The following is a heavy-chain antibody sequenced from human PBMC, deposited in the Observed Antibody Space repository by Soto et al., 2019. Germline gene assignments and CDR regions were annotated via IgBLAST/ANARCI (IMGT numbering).Heavy chain of an antibody. J-gene: IGHJ4*02. CDR3: ARVPLAHYGDYVWAERDREGYFDY. V-gene: IGHV3-20*04. CDR1: GFTFSSYS. CDR2: INWNGGST. Sequence: PGGSLRLSCAASGFTFSSYSMNWVRQAPGKGLEWVSGINWNGGSTGYADSVKGRFTISRDNAKNSLYLQMNSLRAEDTALYYCARVPLAHYGDYVWAERDREGYFDYWGQGTLVTVSS. D-gene: IGHD4-17*01.